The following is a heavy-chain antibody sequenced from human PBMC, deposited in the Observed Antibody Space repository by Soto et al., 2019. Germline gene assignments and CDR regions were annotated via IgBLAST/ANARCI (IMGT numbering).Heavy chain of an antibody. CDR1: GFTFHDFA. V-gene: IGHV3-9*01. CDR3: AKDKGYNWNDVAAFDI. CDR2: ISWNSGSM. Sequence: VQLVESGGGLVQPGKPLRISCAASGFTFHDFAMHWVRQAPGKGLEWVSGISWNSGSMGYADSVNGGVTISRDNAMNSLYLQMNSLRAEDTALYYCAKDKGYNWNDVAAFDIWGQGTMVTVSS. J-gene: IGHJ3*02. D-gene: IGHD1-20*01.